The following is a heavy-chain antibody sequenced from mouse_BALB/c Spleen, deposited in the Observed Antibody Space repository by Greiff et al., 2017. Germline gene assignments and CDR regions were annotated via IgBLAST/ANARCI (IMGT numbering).Heavy chain of an antibody. J-gene: IGHJ2*01. CDR2: ILPGSGST. CDR3: ARDTTVVDYFDY. CDR1: GYTFSSYW. V-gene: IGHV1-9*01. Sequence: QVQLQQSGAELMKPGASVKISCKATGYTFSSYWIEWVKQRPGHGLEWIGEILPGSGSTNYNEKFKGKATFTADTSSNTAYMQLSSLTSEDSAVYYCARDTTVVDYFDYWGQGTTLTVSS. D-gene: IGHD1-1*01.